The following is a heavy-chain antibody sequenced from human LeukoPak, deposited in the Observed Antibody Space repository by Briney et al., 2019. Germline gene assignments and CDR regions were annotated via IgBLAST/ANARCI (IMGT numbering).Heavy chain of an antibody. CDR3: ARSGQWLVPFDY. J-gene: IGHJ4*02. Sequence: SETLSLTCTVSGGSISSYYWSWIWQPARKGLGWIGRIYTSGSANSNPSLKSRVTMSVDTSKNQFSLKLSSVTAADTAVYYCARSGQWLVPFDYWGQGTLVTVSS. V-gene: IGHV4-4*07. D-gene: IGHD6-19*01. CDR1: GGSISSYY. CDR2: IYTSGSA.